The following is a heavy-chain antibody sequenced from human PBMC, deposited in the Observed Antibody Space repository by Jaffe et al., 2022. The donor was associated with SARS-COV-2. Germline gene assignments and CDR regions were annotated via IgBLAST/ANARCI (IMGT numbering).Heavy chain of an antibody. CDR1: GGTFSSYA. D-gene: IGHD5-12*01. J-gene: IGHJ4*02. Sequence: QVQLVQSGAEVKKPGSSVKVSCKASGGTFSSYAISWVRQAPGQGLEWMGGIIPIFGTANYAQKFQGRVTITADESTSTAYMELSSLRSEDTAVYYCARVERGGYSGYDWVGYFDYWGQGTLVTVSS. CDR3: ARVERGGYSGYDWVGYFDY. CDR2: IIPIFGTA. V-gene: IGHV1-69*01.